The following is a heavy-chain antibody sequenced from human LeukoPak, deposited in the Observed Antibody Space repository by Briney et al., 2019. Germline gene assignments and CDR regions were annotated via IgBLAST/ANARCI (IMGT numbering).Heavy chain of an antibody. Sequence: SETLSLTCTVSGGSISSYYWSWIRQPPGKGLEWIGYIYYSGSTNYNPSIKSRVTISVDTSKNQFSLKLSSVTAADTAVYYYARLKSRDGYGFDYWGQGTLVTVSS. CDR2: IYYSGST. CDR1: GGSISSYY. D-gene: IGHD5-24*01. J-gene: IGHJ4*02. V-gene: IGHV4-59*08. CDR3: ARLKSRDGYGFDY.